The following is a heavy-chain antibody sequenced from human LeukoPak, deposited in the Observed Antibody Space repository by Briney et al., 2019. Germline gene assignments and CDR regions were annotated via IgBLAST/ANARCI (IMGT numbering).Heavy chain of an antibody. D-gene: IGHD3-9*01. V-gene: IGHV1-69*13. CDR3: ATPGDYYDILTGFDY. CDR2: IIPIFGTA. J-gene: IGHJ4*02. Sequence: ASVKVSYKASGGTFSSYAISWVRQAPGQGLEWMGGIIPIFGTANYAQKFQGRVTITADESTSTAYMELSSLRSEDTAVYYCATPGDYYDILTGFDYWGQGTLVTVSS. CDR1: GGTFSSYA.